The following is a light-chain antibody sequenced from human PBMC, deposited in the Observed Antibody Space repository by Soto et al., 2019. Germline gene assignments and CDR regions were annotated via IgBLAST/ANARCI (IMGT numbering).Light chain of an antibody. J-gene: IGKJ1*01. V-gene: IGKV1-39*01. CDR1: QYVDRY. CDR2: SSS. Sequence: DIQMTQSPSSLSASVGDSVTITCRTSQYVDRYLCWYQQIPGRAPKLLFYSSSSLVTGVPPRFRGSASGTEFTLSTSSPQREDYATYFCQQSYNIPWTFVQGTKVEMK. CDR3: QQSYNIPWT.